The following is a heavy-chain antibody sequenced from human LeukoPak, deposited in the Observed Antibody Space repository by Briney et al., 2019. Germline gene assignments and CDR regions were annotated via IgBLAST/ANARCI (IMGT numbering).Heavy chain of an antibody. Sequence: SETLTLTFTVSGGSISSYYWSWIRRPPGKGLEWTGYIYYSGSTNYNPSLKSRVTISVDTSKNQFSLKLSSVTAADTAVYYCARDRYDSSGYDAFDIWGQGTMVTVSS. CDR3: ARDRYDSSGYDAFDI. V-gene: IGHV4-59*01. D-gene: IGHD3-22*01. CDR1: GGSISSYY. J-gene: IGHJ3*02. CDR2: IYYSGST.